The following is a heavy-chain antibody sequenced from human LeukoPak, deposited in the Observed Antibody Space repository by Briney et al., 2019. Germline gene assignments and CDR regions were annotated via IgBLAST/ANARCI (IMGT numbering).Heavy chain of an antibody. Sequence: SETLSLTCTVSGYSISSGYYWGWIRQPPGKGLEWVGYIYYSGSTNYNPSLKSRVTISVDTSKNQFSLKLSSVTAADTAVYYCARATYYDILTGWFDYWGQGALVTVSS. CDR2: IYYSGST. V-gene: IGHV4-61*01. CDR3: ARATYYDILTGWFDY. D-gene: IGHD3-9*01. CDR1: GYSISSGYY. J-gene: IGHJ4*02.